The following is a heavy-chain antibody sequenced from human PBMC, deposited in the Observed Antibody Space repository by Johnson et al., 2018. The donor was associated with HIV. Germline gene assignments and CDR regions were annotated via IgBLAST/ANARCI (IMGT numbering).Heavy chain of an antibody. CDR3: ARQVYCSSTSCSSAFDI. CDR1: GFTFSSYA. V-gene: IGHV3-30*14. CDR2: ISYDGSNK. D-gene: IGHD2-2*01. Sequence: QVQLVESGGGLVQPGGSLRLSCAASGFTFSSYAMHWVRQAPGKGLEWVAVISYDGSNKYYADSVKGRFTISRENAKNSLYLQMNSLRAGDTAVYYCARQVYCSSTSCSSAFDIWGQGTVVTVSS. J-gene: IGHJ3*02.